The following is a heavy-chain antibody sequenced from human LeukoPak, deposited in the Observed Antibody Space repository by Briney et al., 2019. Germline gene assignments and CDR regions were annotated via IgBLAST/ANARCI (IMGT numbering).Heavy chain of an antibody. CDR1: GFTFSSYA. D-gene: IGHD7-27*01. Sequence: PGGSLRLSCAASGFTFSSYAMNWVRQAPGKGLECILYISGIGTTIYYTDSVKGRFTISRDNVKNTLYLQMDSLRAEDTAVYYCATSLGPLTEYWGQGTLVTVSS. J-gene: IGHJ4*02. CDR2: ISGIGTTI. V-gene: IGHV3-48*03. CDR3: ATSLGPLTEY.